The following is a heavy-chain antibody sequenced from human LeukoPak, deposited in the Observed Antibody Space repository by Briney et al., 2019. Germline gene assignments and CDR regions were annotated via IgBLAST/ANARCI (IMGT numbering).Heavy chain of an antibody. V-gene: IGHV3-11*04. CDR3: AREFFEVLRIRYYYYYYMDV. CDR2: ISSSGSTI. Sequence: PGGSLRLSCAASGFTFSDYYMSWIRQAPGKGLEWVSYISSSGSTIYYADSVKGRFTISRDNAKNSLYLQMNSLRAEDTAVYYCAREFFEVLRIRYYYYYYMDVWGKGTTVTVSS. J-gene: IGHJ6*03. D-gene: IGHD3-9*01. CDR1: GFTFSDYY.